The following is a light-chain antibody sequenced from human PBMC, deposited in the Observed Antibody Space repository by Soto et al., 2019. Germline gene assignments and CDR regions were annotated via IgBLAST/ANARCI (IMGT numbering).Light chain of an antibody. J-gene: IGKJ1*01. CDR3: QQYNTYPWT. V-gene: IGKV1-5*01. CDR1: QSISSY. Sequence: DIQMTQSPSSLSASXGDRVTITXXASQSISSYLNWYQQKPGEAPKLLIYDASSLQSGVPLRFSGSGSETEFTLSISSLQPDDFATYYCQQYNTYPWTFGQGTKVDIK. CDR2: DAS.